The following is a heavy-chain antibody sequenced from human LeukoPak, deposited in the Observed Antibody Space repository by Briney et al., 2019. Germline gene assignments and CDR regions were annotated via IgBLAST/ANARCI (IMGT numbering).Heavy chain of an antibody. V-gene: IGHV3-30-3*01. Sequence: GRSLRLSCAASGFTLSSYAMHWVRQAPGKGLEWVAVISYDGSNKYYADSVKGRFTISRDNSKNTLYLQMNSLRAEDTAVYYCAKVDDDYVWGSYPYYFDYWGQGTLVTVSS. CDR3: AKVDDDYVWGSYPYYFDY. D-gene: IGHD3-16*01. CDR1: GFTLSSYA. J-gene: IGHJ4*02. CDR2: ISYDGSNK.